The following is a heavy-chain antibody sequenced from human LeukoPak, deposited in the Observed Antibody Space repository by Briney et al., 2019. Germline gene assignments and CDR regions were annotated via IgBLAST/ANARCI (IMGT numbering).Heavy chain of an antibody. D-gene: IGHD2-2*01. J-gene: IGHJ4*02. V-gene: IGHV4-4*07. Sequence: PSETLSLTCTVSGGSISSYYWSWIRQPAGKGLEWIGRIYTSGSTNYNPSLKSRVTMSVDTSKNQFSLKLSSVTAADTAVYYCARGGEDHDIVVVPAAIGGFDYWGQGTLVTVSS. CDR1: GGSISSYY. CDR3: ARGGEDHDIVVVPAAIGGFDY. CDR2: IYTSGST.